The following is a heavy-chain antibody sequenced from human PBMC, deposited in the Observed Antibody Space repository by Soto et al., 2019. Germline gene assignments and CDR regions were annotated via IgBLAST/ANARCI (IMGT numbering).Heavy chain of an antibody. CDR3: ARDFWGSTSFWFDP. Sequence: QVHLVQSGAEVKKPGASVKVSCQASGYTFTAYYLHWVRQAPGQGLEWMGWINPNSGDTNYAQNFQGRVTMSRDTSLNTAYMELSSLRSDDTAVYYCARDFWGSTSFWFDPWGQGTLVTVSS. J-gene: IGHJ5*02. D-gene: IGHD3-16*01. CDR2: INPNSGDT. CDR1: GYTFTAYY. V-gene: IGHV1-2*02.